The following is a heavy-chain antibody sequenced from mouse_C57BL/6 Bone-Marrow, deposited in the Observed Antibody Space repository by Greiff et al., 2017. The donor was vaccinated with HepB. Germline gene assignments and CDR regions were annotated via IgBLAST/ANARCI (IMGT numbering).Heavy chain of an antibody. CDR2: IDPSDSYT. Sequence: VQLQQPGAELVMPGASVKLSCKASGYTFTSYWMHWVKQRPGQGLEWIGEIDPSDSYTNYNQKFKGKSTLTVDKSSSTAYMQLSSLTSEDSAVYYCARPHYYGSSPAWFAYWGQGTLVTVSA. CDR1: GYTFTSYW. D-gene: IGHD1-1*01. V-gene: IGHV1-69*01. CDR3: ARPHYYGSSPAWFAY. J-gene: IGHJ3*01.